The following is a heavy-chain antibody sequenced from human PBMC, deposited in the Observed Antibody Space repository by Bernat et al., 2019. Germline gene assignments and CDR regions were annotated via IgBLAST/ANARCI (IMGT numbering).Heavy chain of an antibody. V-gene: IGHV3-48*01. Sequence: EVQLVESGGGLVQPGGSLRLSCAASRFTFSNYSMNWVRQAPGKGLEWVSYISSSSSTMYYADSVKGRFTVSRDNAKNSLYLQMNSLRAEDTAVYYCARELWLGIEAVGVDYWGQGTLSPSPQ. CDR1: RFTFSNYS. CDR3: ARELWLGIEAVGVDY. J-gene: IGHJ4*02. D-gene: IGHD1-26*01. CDR2: ISSSSSTM.